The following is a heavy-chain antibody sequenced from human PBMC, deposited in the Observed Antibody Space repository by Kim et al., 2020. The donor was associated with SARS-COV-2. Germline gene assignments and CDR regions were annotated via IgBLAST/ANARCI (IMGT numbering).Heavy chain of an antibody. Sequence: GGSLRLSCAASGFTFSSYWMSWVRQAPGKGLEWVANIKQDGSEKYYVDSVKGRFTISRDNAKNSLYLQMNSLRAEDTAVYYCARPNGEGGNPVDVDYWGQGTLVTVSS. V-gene: IGHV3-7*01. CDR3: ARPNGEGGNPVDVDY. CDR1: GFTFSSYW. J-gene: IGHJ4*02. D-gene: IGHD2-15*01. CDR2: IKQDGSEK.